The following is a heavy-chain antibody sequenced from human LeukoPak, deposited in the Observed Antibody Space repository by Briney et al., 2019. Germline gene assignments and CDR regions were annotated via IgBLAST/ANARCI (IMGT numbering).Heavy chain of an antibody. D-gene: IGHD2-2*01. Sequence: ASVKVSCNASGGTFSIYAISWVRQAPGQGLEWMGGIIPIFGTANYSQKFQGRVTITADESTSTAYMELSSLRSEDTAVYYCARGSDWSSTSCYLFGAFDIWGQGTMVTVSS. CDR2: IIPIFGTA. CDR3: ARGSDWSSTSCYLFGAFDI. V-gene: IGHV1-69*13. J-gene: IGHJ3*02. CDR1: GGTFSIYA.